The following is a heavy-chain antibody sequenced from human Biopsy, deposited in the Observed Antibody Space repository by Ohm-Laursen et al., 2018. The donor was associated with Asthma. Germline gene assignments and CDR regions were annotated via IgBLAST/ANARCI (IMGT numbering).Heavy chain of an antibody. V-gene: IGHV4-39*01. CDR1: SGSGGYMRSGNYY. J-gene: IGHJ6*02. Sequence: SETLSLTCSLSSGSGGYMRSGNYYWGWIRQPPGKGLEWIGSIYYSGTTYYNPSLESRVTVSADTSKNHFSLKLTSLTAADTAVYYCVRGSSSWHHGPFHYYYGLDVWGQGTTATVSS. CDR2: IYYSGTT. D-gene: IGHD6-13*01. CDR3: VRGSSSWHHGPFHYYYGLDV.